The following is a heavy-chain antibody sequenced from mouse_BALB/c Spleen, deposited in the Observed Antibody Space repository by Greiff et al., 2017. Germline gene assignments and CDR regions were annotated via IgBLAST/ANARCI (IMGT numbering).Heavy chain of an antibody. J-gene: IGHJ1*01. Sequence: EVKVVESGGGLVQPGGSLKLSCAASGFTFSSYTMPWVRQTPEKRLEWVAYISNGGGSTYYPDTVKGRFTISRDNAKNTLYLQMSSLKSEDTAMYYCARHVLYYRYDGYFDVWGAGTTVTVSS. CDR1: GFTFSSYT. D-gene: IGHD2-14*01. V-gene: IGHV5-12-2*01. CDR2: ISNGGGST. CDR3: ARHVLYYRYDGYFDV.